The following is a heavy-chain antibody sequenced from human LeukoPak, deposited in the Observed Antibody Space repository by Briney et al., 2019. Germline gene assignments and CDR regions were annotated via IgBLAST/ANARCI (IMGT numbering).Heavy chain of an antibody. CDR3: ARRFFDQDFFDY. Sequence: SETLSLTCAVYGGSFSGYYWTWIRQTPGKGLEWIGYIHASGSTHYNSSLKSRVTILLDTSKNQFSLEVISLTAADTAVYYCARRFFDQDFFDYWGQGTLVTVSS. J-gene: IGHJ4*02. CDR1: GGSFSGYY. V-gene: IGHV4-4*09. CDR2: IHASGST. D-gene: IGHD3-9*01.